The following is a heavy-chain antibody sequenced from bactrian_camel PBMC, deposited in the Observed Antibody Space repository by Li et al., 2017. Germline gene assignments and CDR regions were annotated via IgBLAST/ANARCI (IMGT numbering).Heavy chain of an antibody. CDR3: VSEGSWYRSYGY. V-gene: IGHV3S40*01. J-gene: IGHJ6*01. D-gene: IGHD6*01. CDR1: GFTWRFSTYA. Sequence: VQLVESGGGLVRPGGSLRLSCAASGFTWRFSTYAMSWVRQAPGKGLEWVGLINSSGGSTLYADSVKGRFTISRDNVKNTVYLQMDSLKSEDMGVYCCVSEGSWYRSYGYWGQGTQVTVS. CDR2: INSSGGST.